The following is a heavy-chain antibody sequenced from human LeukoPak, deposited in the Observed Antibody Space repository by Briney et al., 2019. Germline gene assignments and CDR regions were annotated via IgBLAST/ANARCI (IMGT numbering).Heavy chain of an antibody. CDR2: INHSGST. CDR3: ARGLRRYSYGATGDY. V-gene: IGHV4-34*01. CDR1: GGSFSGYY. J-gene: IGHJ4*02. D-gene: IGHD5-18*01. Sequence: SETLSLTCAVYGGSFSGYYWSWIRQPPGKGLEWIGEINHSGSTNYNPSLKSRVTISVDTSKNQFSLKLSSATAADTAVYYCARGLRRYSYGATGDYWGQGTLVTVSS.